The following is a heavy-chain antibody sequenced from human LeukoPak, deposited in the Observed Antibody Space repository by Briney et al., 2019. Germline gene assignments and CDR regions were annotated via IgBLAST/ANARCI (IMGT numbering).Heavy chain of an antibody. CDR2: ISSSSSTK. Sequence: GGSLRRSCAASGFTFSSYSMNWVRQAPGKGLEWVSYISSSSSTKYYADSVKGRFTISRDNAKNSLYLQMNSLRAEDTAVYYCARESDIVVVPAALDYWGQGTLVTVSS. J-gene: IGHJ4*02. CDR1: GFTFSSYS. V-gene: IGHV3-48*01. D-gene: IGHD2-2*01. CDR3: ARESDIVVVPAALDY.